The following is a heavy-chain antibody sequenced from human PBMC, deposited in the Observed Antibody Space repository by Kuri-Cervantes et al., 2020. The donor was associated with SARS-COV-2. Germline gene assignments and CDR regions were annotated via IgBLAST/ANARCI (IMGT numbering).Heavy chain of an antibody. Sequence: SETLSLTCTVSGGSINNYYWSWIRQPPGKGLEWIGYIYDSANTNYSTSLRSRVTMSVDTSKNQVSLKLTSVTAADTAVYFCARVGVRSYGVLDYWGQGTLVTVSS. CDR3: ARVGVRSYGVLDY. V-gene: IGHV4-59*01. D-gene: IGHD5-18*01. J-gene: IGHJ4*02. CDR2: IYDSANT. CDR1: GGSINNYY.